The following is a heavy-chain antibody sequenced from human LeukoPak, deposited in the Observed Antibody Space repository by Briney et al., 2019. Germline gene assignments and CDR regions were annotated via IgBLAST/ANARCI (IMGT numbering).Heavy chain of an antibody. CDR1: GYTFTELS. V-gene: IGHV1-24*01. CDR2: FDPEDGET. CDR3: ATVPRSPIWFGEPAFDP. Sequence: ASVRVSCKVSGYTFTELSMHWVRQAPGKGLEWMGGFDPEDGETIYAQKFQGRVTMTEDTSTDTAYMELSSLRSEDTAVYYCATVPRSPIWFGEPAFDPWGQGTLVTVSS. D-gene: IGHD3-10*01. J-gene: IGHJ5*02.